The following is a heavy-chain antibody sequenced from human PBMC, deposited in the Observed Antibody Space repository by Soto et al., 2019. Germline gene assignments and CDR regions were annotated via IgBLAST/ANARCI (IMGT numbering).Heavy chain of an antibody. CDR3: ARGAGGNSWRSPTFDS. Sequence: GGSLRLSCAASGFTVSNNYMTWVRQAPGGGLDWVSIIFSAGSTYYADSVRGRFTISRDNSKNTLYLQMNSLRAEDSAIYYSARGAGGNSWRSPTFDSWGQGTLVTVSS. V-gene: IGHV3-66*01. J-gene: IGHJ4*02. CDR2: IFSAGST. D-gene: IGHD5-18*01. CDR1: GFTVSNNY.